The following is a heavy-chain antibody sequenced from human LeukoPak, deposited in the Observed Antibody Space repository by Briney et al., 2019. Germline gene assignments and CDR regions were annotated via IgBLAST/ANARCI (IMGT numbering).Heavy chain of an antibody. CDR1: GFTFTNYW. Sequence: PGGSLRLSCAASGFTFTNYWMSWVRQAPGKGLELVANIKQDRSEKYYVDSVKGRFTISRDNAKNSLYLQMNSLRAEDTAVYYCASGESYYSLWGKGTTVTVSS. J-gene: IGHJ6*04. CDR2: IKQDRSEK. D-gene: IGHD3-10*01. CDR3: ASGESYYSL. V-gene: IGHV3-7*01.